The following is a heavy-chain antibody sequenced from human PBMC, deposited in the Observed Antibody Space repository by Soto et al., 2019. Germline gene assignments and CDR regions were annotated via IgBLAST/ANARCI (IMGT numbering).Heavy chain of an antibody. Sequence: EVQLVESGGGLVQPGRSLRLSCAASGFTFDDYAMHWVRQAPGKGLEWVSGISWNSGSIGYADSVKGRFTISRDNAKNSLYLQMNSLRAEDTASYYCAKGGEYSSSSKFDPWGQGTLVTVSS. V-gene: IGHV3-9*01. CDR1: GFTFDDYA. CDR2: ISWNSGSI. J-gene: IGHJ5*02. D-gene: IGHD6-6*01. CDR3: AKGGEYSSSSKFDP.